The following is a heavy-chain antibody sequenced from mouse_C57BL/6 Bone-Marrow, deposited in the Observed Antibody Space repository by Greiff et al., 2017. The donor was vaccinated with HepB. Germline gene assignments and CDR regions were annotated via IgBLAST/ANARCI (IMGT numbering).Heavy chain of an antibody. CDR2: ISDGGSYT. V-gene: IGHV5-4*01. J-gene: IGHJ1*03. CDR1: GFTFSSYA. Sequence: EVKLMDSGGGLVKPGGSLKLSCAASGFTFSSYAMSWVRQTPEKRLEWVATISDGGSYTYYPDNVKGRFTISRDNAKNNLYLQMSHLKSEDTAMYYCAREYFDVWGTGTTVTVSS. CDR3: AREYFDV.